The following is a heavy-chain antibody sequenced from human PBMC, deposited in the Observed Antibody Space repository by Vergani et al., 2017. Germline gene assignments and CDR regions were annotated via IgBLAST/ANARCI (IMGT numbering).Heavy chain of an antibody. J-gene: IGHJ4*02. CDR2: ISWNSGSI. V-gene: IGHV3-9*01. D-gene: IGHD1-1*01. Sequence: EVQLLESGGGLVQPGGSLRLSCAASGFTFDDYAMHWVRQAPGKGLEWVSGISWNSGSIGYADSVKGRFTISRDNAKNSLYLQMNSLRAEDTALYYCAKDVENWGQGTLVTVSS. CDR1: GFTFDDYA. CDR3: AKDVEN.